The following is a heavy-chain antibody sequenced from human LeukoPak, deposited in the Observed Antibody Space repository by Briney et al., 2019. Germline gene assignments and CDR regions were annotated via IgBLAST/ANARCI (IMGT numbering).Heavy chain of an antibody. CDR3: AKDQSGSYYGAKNY. CDR2: ISYDGSNK. J-gene: IGHJ4*02. D-gene: IGHD1-26*01. CDR1: GFTFSSYG. Sequence: GGSLRLSCAASGFTFSSYGMHWVRQAPGKGLEWVAVISYDGSNKYNADSVKGRFTISRDNSKNTLYLQMNSLRAEDTAVYYCAKDQSGSYYGAKNYWGQGTLVTVSS. V-gene: IGHV3-30*18.